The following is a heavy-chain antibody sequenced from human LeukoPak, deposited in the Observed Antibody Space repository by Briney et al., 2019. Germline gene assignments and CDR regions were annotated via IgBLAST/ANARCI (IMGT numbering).Heavy chain of an antibody. CDR2: ISWNSGSI. Sequence: GRSLRLSCAASGFTFDDYAMHWVRQAPGKGLEWVSGISWNSGSIGYADSVKGRFTISRDNAKNSLYLQMNSLRVEDTGVYYCARENWYRFDPWGQGTLVTVSS. D-gene: IGHD1-1*01. CDR3: ARENWYRFDP. J-gene: IGHJ5*02. V-gene: IGHV3-9*01. CDR1: GFTFDDYA.